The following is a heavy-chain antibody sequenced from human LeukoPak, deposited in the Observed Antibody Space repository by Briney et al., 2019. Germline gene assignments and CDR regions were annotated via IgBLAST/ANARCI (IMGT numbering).Heavy chain of an antibody. CDR1: GVSISSSSYY. CDR2: INYSGIT. J-gene: IGHJ3*02. CDR3: ARPERVVRHDALDM. V-gene: IGHV4-39*01. D-gene: IGHD3-3*01. Sequence: KPSETLSLTCPVSGVSISSSSYYWGWIRQPPGKGLEWIGSINYSGITYYNPSLKSRVTISVDTSKNQFSLKLSSVTAADTAVYYCARPERVVRHDALDMWGQGTMVTVSS.